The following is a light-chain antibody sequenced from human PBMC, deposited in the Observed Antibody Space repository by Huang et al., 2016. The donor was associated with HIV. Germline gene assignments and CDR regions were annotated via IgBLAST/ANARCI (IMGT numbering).Light chain of an antibody. CDR1: QSVYSN. V-gene: IGKV3-15*01. Sequence: EIVMTQSPATLSVSPGGRATLSCRASQSVYSNFAWYQQKPGQAPRLLVFGASTRATDIPARFSGSGSGTEVSLTINSLQSEDFAVYYCQQYNDWPPWTFGQGTKVEIK. CDR2: GAS. J-gene: IGKJ1*01. CDR3: QQYNDWPPWT.